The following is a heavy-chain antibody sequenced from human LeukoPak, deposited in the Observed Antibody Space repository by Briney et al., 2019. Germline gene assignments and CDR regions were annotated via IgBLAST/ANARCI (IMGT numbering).Heavy chain of an antibody. V-gene: IGHV4-39*02. Sequence: PSETLSLTCTVSGGSISSSSYYWGWIRQPPGKGLEWIGSIYYSGSTYYNPSLKSRVTISVDTSKNQFSLKLSSVTAADTAVYYCARDDCSSTSCPYNWFDPWSQGTLVTVSS. D-gene: IGHD2-2*01. J-gene: IGHJ5*02. CDR3: ARDDCSSTSCPYNWFDP. CDR2: IYYSGST. CDR1: GGSISSSSYY.